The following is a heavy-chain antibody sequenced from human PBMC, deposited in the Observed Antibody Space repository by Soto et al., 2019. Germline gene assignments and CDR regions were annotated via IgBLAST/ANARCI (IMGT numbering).Heavy chain of an antibody. V-gene: IGHV1-8*01. Sequence: ASVKVSCKASGYTFTSYDINWVRQATGQGLEWMGWMNPNSGNTGYAQKFQGRVTMTRNTSISTAYMELSSLRSEDTAVYYCARRRVLRERKWFDPSGQWPLVTGCS. D-gene: IGHD2-8*01. CDR1: GYTFTSYD. J-gene: IGHJ5*02. CDR2: MNPNSGNT. CDR3: ARRRVLRERKWFDP.